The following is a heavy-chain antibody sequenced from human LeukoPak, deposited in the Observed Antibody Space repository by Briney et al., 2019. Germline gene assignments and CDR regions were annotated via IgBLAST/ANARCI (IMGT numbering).Heavy chain of an antibody. D-gene: IGHD6-13*01. CDR1: GFTFSSYA. CDR3: AKSLSIAAAATNWFDP. J-gene: IGHJ5*02. V-gene: IGHV3-23*01. CDR2: ISGSGGST. Sequence: GGSLRLSCAASGFTFSSYAMSWVRQAPGKGLEWVSAISGSGGSTYYADSVKGRFTISRDNSKNTLYLQMNSLRAEDTAVYYCAKSLSIAAAATNWFDPWGQGTLVTVSS.